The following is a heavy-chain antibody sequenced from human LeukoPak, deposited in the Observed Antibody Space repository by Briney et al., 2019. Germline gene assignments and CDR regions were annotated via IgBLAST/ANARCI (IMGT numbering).Heavy chain of an antibody. CDR3: ARGGYYYGSGSYYKVDFDY. V-gene: IGHV4-38-2*02. J-gene: IGHJ4*02. CDR1: GYSISSGYY. D-gene: IGHD3-10*01. CDR2: IYHSGST. Sequence: SETLSLTCTVSGYSISSGYYWGWIRQPPGKGLEWIGIIYHSGSTYYNPSLKSRVTISLDTSKNQFSLKLSSVTAADTAVYYCARGGYYYGSGSYYKVDFDYWGQGTLVTVSS.